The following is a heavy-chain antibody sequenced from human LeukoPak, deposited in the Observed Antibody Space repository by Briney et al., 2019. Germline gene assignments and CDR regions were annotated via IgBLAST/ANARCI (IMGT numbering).Heavy chain of an antibody. CDR3: ASGRAYGDPIDAFDV. D-gene: IGHD4-17*01. Sequence: GASVKVSCKASGYTFAAYYMHWVRQAPGQGLEWMGWINPNSGGTNYAQKFQGRVTVTRDTSITTAYMELSRLRSNDTAIYYCASGRAYGDPIDAFDVWGQGTMVIVSS. CDR2: INPNSGGT. V-gene: IGHV1-2*02. J-gene: IGHJ3*01. CDR1: GYTFAAYY.